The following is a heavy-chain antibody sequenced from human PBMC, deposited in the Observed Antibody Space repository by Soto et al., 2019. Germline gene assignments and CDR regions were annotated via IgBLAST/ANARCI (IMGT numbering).Heavy chain of an antibody. J-gene: IGHJ6*02. CDR3: VRQPLANLALYGMDV. Sequence: PSQTLSLTFAISGDIVSANNASLNWIRRSPSRCLEWLVRTYFRSKCNYDYAESLKSRLTITPDTTNNQISLQLNSVIPEDAAVYYCVRQPLANLALYGMDVWGQGTTVTVSS. CDR2: TYFRSKCNY. D-gene: IGHD6-6*01. V-gene: IGHV6-1*01. CDR1: GDIVSANNAS.